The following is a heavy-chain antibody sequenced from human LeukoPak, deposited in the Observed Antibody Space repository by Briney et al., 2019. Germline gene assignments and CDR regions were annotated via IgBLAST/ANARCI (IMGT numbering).Heavy chain of an antibody. CDR1: GYTFTNYY. J-gene: IGHJ3*02. Sequence: ASVKVSCKASGYTFTNYYIHWVRQAPGQGLEWMGWITPNSGGTNYAQQFQGRVTMTRDTSISTAYMELNRLRSDDTAVYYCARDMYYDYVWGSSGAFDIWGQGTKVTVSS. CDR3: ARDMYYDYVWGSSGAFDI. V-gene: IGHV1-2*02. D-gene: IGHD3-16*01. CDR2: ITPNSGGT.